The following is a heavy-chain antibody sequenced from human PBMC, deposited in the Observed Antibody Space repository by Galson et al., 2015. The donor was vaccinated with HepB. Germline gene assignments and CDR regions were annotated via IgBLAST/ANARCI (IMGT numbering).Heavy chain of an antibody. CDR1: GGSFSGYH. Sequence: SETLSLTCAVHGGSFSGYHWSWIRQPPGKGLEWIGEINHSGSTNYNPSLKSRVTISVDTSKNQFSLKLSSVTAADTAVYYCRGYYDSSGYYSYYYYMDVWGKGTTVTVSS. D-gene: IGHD3-22*01. J-gene: IGHJ6*03. CDR2: INHSGST. V-gene: IGHV4-34*01. CDR3: RGYYDSSGYYSYYYYMDV.